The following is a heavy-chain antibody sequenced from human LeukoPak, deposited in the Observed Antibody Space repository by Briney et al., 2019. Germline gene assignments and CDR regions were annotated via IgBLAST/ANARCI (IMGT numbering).Heavy chain of an antibody. D-gene: IGHD2-2*01. J-gene: IGHJ4*02. V-gene: IGHV1-2*02. CDR3: ARLKLLWSNYFDY. CDR1: GYTFTGYY. CDR2: INPNSGGT. Sequence: GASVKVSCKASGYTFTGYYMHWVRQAPGQGLEWMGWINPNSGGTNYAQKFQGRVTMTRYTSISTAYMELNSLRAEDTAVYYCARLKLLWSNYFDYWGQGTLVTVSS.